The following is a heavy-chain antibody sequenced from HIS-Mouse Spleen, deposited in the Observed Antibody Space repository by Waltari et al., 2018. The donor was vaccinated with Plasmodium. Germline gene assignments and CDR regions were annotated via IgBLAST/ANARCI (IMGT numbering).Heavy chain of an antibody. V-gene: IGHV4-59*01. D-gene: IGHD6-13*01. CDR2: IYYSGRT. Sequence: QVQLQESGPGLVKPSETLSLTCTVSGGSISSYYWSWIRQPPGKGLEWIGYIYYSGRTNYNPSLKSRVTISVDTSKNQFSLKLSSVTAADTAVYYCARDGYSSSWYPFDIWGQGTMVTVSS. CDR3: ARDGYSSSWYPFDI. CDR1: GGSISSYY. J-gene: IGHJ3*02.